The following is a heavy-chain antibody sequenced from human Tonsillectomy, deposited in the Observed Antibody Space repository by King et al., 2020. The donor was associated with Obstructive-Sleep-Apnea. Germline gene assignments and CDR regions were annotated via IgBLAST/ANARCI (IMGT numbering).Heavy chain of an antibody. CDR2: KKQHGSVK. CDR3: AREYWGPDY. CDR1: GFTFSSYW. J-gene: IGHJ4*02. Sequence: VQLVESGGGLVQPGGSVRLSCGASGFTFSSYWMTWVRQAPGEGLEWGANKKQHGSVKNYEDSVKGRFTISRDNAKKSVFLQMNSLTAEDTAVYYCAREYWGPDYWGQGTLVTVSS. V-gene: IGHV3-7*01. D-gene: IGHD3-16*01.